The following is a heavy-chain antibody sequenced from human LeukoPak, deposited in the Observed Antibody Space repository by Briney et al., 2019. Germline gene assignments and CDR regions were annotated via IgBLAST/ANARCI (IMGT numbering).Heavy chain of an antibody. CDR3: AREGSSGWYLVGYFDY. V-gene: IGHV3-21*01. CDR2: ISSSSSYI. D-gene: IGHD6-19*01. J-gene: IGHJ4*02. CDR1: GFTFSSYS. Sequence: GGSLRLSCAASGFTFSSYSMNWVRQAPGKGLEWVSSISSSSSYIYYADSVKGRFTISRDNAKNSLYLQMNSLRAEDTAVYYCAREGSSGWYLVGYFDYWGQGTLVTVSS.